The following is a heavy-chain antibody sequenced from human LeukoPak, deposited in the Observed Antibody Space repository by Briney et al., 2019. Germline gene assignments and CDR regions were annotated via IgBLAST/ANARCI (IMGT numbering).Heavy chain of an antibody. CDR1: GGSISSYY. Sequence: TSETLSLTCTVSGGSISSYYWSWIRQPPGKGLEWIGYIYYSGSTNYNPSLKSRVTISVDTSKSQFSLNLKSVTAADTAVYYCARGKGYFDYWGQGTLVTVSS. CDR2: IYYSGST. V-gene: IGHV4-59*01. J-gene: IGHJ4*02. CDR3: ARGKGYFDY.